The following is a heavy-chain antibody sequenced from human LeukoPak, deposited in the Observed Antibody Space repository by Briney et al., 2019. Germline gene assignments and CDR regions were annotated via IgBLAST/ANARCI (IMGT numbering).Heavy chain of an antibody. CDR1: GYTFTSYD. V-gene: IGHV1-8*01. Sequence: ASVKVSCKASGYTFTSYDINWMRQATGQGLEWMGWMNPNSGNTGYAQKFQGRVTMTRNTSISTAYMELSSLRSEDTAVYYCARGQIEFYSGSYGWVDYWGQGTLVTVSS. J-gene: IGHJ4*02. CDR3: ARGQIEFYSGSYGWVDY. D-gene: IGHD1-26*01. CDR2: MNPNSGNT.